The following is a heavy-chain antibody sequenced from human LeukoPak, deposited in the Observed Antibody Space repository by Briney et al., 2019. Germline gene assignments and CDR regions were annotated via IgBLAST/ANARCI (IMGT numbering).Heavy chain of an antibody. CDR2: VSGTGRYT. D-gene: IGHD3-10*01. CDR1: GFTFTTYA. Sequence: PGGSLRLSCAASGFTFTTYAMSWVRQAPGKGLEWVSTVSGTGRYTYYADSVKGRFTISRDNSQNTADLQMHRLRAEDTAVYYCAKSTVSRMVRGAIFYFDFWGQGALVTVSS. V-gene: IGHV3-23*01. J-gene: IGHJ4*02. CDR3: AKSTVSRMVRGAIFYFDF.